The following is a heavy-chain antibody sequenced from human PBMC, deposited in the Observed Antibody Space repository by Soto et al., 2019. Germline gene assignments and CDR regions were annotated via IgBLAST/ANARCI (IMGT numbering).Heavy chain of an antibody. V-gene: IGHV4-61*01. CDR2: IYYSGST. D-gene: IGHD3-16*01. J-gene: IGHJ6*02. CDR1: GGSVSSGSYY. CDR3: ARDPGPPIKFGNYYYGMDV. Sequence: PSETLSLICSVSGGSVSSGSYYWSWIRQPPGKGLEWIGYIYYSGSTNYNPSLKSRATISVDTSKNQFSLKLSSVTAADTAVYYCARDPGPPIKFGNYYYGMDVRRQVTTFTV.